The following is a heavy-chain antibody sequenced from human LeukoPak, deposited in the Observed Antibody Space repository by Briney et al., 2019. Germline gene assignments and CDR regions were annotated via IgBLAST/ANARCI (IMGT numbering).Heavy chain of an antibody. CDR2: SSRCGSTK. D-gene: IGHD2-2*01. Sequence: GGALTLSCPACVFTFIRYEMHGVRQAAARGRDWVSYSSRCGSTKYFADCVHERFTIPRDNAKNSLYVQMNSLRDQDTAVYSCERARNNLVEVPAAPPVIGGYNGAFDIWGQGTMVTVSS. V-gene: IGHV3-48*03. CDR3: ERARNNLVEVPAAPPVIGGYNGAFDI. J-gene: IGHJ3*02. CDR1: VFTFIRYE.